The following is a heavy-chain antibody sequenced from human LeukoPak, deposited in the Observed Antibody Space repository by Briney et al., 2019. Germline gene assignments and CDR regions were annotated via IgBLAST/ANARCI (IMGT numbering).Heavy chain of an antibody. D-gene: IGHD1-1*01. V-gene: IGHV1-2*02. CDR2: IDPSRDVT. J-gene: IGHJ3*01. Sequence: ASVKVSCKASGYTFTSYDINWVRQAPGQGLEWMGWIDPSRDVTRYAQNFQGRVTMTWDTSMSTAYMEVTRLTSDDTAMFYCARDPPATTAFDVWGQGTMVIVSS. CDR1: GYTFTSYD. CDR3: ARDPPATTAFDV.